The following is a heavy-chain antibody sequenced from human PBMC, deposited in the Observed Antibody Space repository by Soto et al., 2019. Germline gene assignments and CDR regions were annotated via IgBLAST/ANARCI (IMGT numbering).Heavy chain of an antibody. D-gene: IGHD3-16*02. CDR3: AKDRGIIVKAGDAFDV. V-gene: IGHV3-23*01. J-gene: IGHJ3*01. CDR1: GFTLSMSA. Sequence: EVQLMESGGGSVQPGGSLRLSCAGSGFTLSMSAVSWVRQAPGKGLEWVSYISDSGDRTYYADSVKGRFTISRDRSKNTVSLQMNTLRAEDTALYYCAKDRGIIVKAGDAFDVWGQGTMVTVSS. CDR2: ISDSGDRT.